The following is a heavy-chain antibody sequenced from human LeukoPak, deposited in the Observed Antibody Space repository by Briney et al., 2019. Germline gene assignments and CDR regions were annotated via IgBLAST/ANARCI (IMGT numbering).Heavy chain of an antibody. CDR1: GGSFSGYY. Sequence: SETLSLTCAVYGGSFSGYYWSWIRQPPGKGLEWIGEINHSGSTNYNPSLKSRVTISIDTSKNQFSLKLSTVTAADTAVYYCARRAPITMVRGVIPRRYNWFDPWGQGTLVTVSS. J-gene: IGHJ5*02. CDR3: ARRAPITMVRGVIPRRYNWFDP. D-gene: IGHD3-10*01. CDR2: INHSGST. V-gene: IGHV4-34*01.